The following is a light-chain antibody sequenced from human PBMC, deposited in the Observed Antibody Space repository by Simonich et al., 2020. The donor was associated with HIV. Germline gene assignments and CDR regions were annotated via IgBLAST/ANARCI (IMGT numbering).Light chain of an antibody. CDR1: QIVSSN. Sequence: EMVMTQSPATLSLSPGERATLSCRASQIVSSNLAWYQQKPGQAPTLLIYDASDRATGIPARFSGSGSGTDFTLTISSLEPEDFAVYYCQQCSSWPLTFGGGTKVEIK. CDR2: DAS. J-gene: IGKJ4*01. V-gene: IGKV3-11*01. CDR3: QQCSSWPLT.